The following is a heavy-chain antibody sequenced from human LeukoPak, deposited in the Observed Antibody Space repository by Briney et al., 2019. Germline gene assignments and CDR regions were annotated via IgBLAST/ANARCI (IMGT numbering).Heavy chain of an antibody. CDR2: ISYDGSNK. J-gene: IGHJ4*02. D-gene: IGHD6-13*01. CDR3: AKSKGIAAVALDY. CDR1: GFTFSNYA. V-gene: IGHV3-30-3*02. Sequence: GGSLRLSCAASGFTFSNYAIHWVRQAPGKGLEWAAVISYDGSNKYYADSVKGRFTISRDNSKNTLYLQMNSLRAEDTAVYYCAKSKGIAAVALDYWGQGTLVTVSS.